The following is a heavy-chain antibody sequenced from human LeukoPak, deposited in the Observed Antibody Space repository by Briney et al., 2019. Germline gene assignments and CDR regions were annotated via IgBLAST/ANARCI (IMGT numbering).Heavy chain of an antibody. CDR2: ISWNSGSI. V-gene: IGHV3-9*01. D-gene: IGHD6-19*01. J-gene: IGHJ2*01. Sequence: GGSLRLSCAASGFTFDDYAMHWVRQAPGKGLEWVSGISWNSGSIGYADSVKGRFTISRDNAKNSLYLQMNSLRAEDTALYYCAKEPIADSSGWYEHWYLDLWGRGTLVTVSS. CDR3: AKEPIADSSGWYEHWYLDL. CDR1: GFTFDDYA.